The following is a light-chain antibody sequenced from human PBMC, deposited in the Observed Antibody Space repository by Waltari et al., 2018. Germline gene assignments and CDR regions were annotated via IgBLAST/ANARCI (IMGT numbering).Light chain of an antibody. CDR2: GPD. CDR3: HSRETFATRL. V-gene: IGLV3-19*01. CDR1: SPRRYY. Sequence: SSDLTQDPSLSVALGQTVRITCQGDSPRRYYASWYQQRPGQAPILVLYGPDNRPSGSPGRFAGSTSGNTSSLTITGAQAEDEADYYCHSRETFATRLFGGGTRLTV. J-gene: IGLJ2*01.